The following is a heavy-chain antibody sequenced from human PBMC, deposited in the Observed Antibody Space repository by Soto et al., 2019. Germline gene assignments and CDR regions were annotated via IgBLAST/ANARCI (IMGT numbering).Heavy chain of an antibody. CDR2: ISYDGSNK. CDR1: GFTFSSYG. J-gene: IGHJ4*02. Sequence: LRLSCAASGFTFSSYGMHWVRQAPGKGLEWVAVISYDGSNKYYADSVRGRFTISRDNSKNTLYLQMNSLRAEDTAVYYCAPWFGAFDYWGQGTLVTVSS. D-gene: IGHD3-10*01. V-gene: IGHV3-30*03. CDR3: APWFGAFDY.